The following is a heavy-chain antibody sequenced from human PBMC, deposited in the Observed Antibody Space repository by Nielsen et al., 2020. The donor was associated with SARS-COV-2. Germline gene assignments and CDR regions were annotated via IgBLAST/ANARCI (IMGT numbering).Heavy chain of an antibody. CDR2: LSWNGGAI. D-gene: IGHD5-18*01. Sequence: GGSLRLSCAASGFTFSSYEMNWVRQAPGKGLEWVSGLSWNGGAIVYADSVKGRFTISRDNAKNSLYLQMNSLRAEDTALYYCATMGYGLMDVWGQGTTVTVSS. V-gene: IGHV3-9*01. CDR3: ATMGYGLMDV. J-gene: IGHJ6*02. CDR1: GFTFSSYE.